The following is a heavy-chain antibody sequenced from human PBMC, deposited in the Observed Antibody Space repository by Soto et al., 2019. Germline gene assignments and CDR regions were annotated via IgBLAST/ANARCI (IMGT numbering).Heavy chain of an antibody. V-gene: IGHV3-7*03. Sequence: PGGSLRLSCAASGLTFSDYWMNWVRQAPGKGLEWVAKIKQDGSGKYYVDSVKGRFTISRDNAKNSLYLQMNSLRAEDTAVYYCARDFTDDAFDLWGQGTMVTVSS. CDR1: GLTFSDYW. CDR2: IKQDGSGK. CDR3: ARDFTDDAFDL. J-gene: IGHJ3*01.